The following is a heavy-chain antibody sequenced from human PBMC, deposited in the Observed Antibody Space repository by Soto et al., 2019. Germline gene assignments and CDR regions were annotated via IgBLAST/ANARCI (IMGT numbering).Heavy chain of an antibody. J-gene: IGHJ6*02. CDR2: ISHSGGT. V-gene: IGHV4-34*01. CDR1: AESFSGYY. CDR3: ARGWDGRDV. D-gene: IGHD7-27*01. Sequence: QVQLQQWGAGLLEPSGTLSLTCAVYAESFSGYYWTWIRQPPGKGLEWIGEISHSGGTNYNPSLTSRVTISVDTAKNQFSLNLSSVTAADTAVYYCARGWDGRDVWGQGTSVTVSS.